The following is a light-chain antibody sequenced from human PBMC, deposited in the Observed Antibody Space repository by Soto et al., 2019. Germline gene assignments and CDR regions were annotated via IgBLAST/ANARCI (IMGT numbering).Light chain of an antibody. J-gene: IGKJ1*01. Sequence: DIQTTQSPSSLSASVEDRGIITCRARENINSYLNWYQQKPGKAPKLLIYAASSLQSGVPSRFSGSGSETVFTLTINNLQPEDSATYYCQQSYSRLVTFGQGTKVEIK. CDR3: QQSYSRLVT. CDR1: ENINSY. V-gene: IGKV1-39*01. CDR2: AAS.